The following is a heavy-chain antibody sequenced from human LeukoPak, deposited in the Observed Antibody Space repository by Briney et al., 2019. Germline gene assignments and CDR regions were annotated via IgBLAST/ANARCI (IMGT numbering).Heavy chain of an antibody. J-gene: IGHJ5*02. D-gene: IGHD1-7*01. V-gene: IGHV4-59*12. CDR2: IYYSGST. Sequence: SETLSLTCTVSGGSISSYYWSWIRQPPGKGLEWIGYIYYSGSTNYNPSLKSRVTISVDTSKNQFSLKLSSVTAADTAVYYCARDSITGTTWDWFDPWGQGTLVTVSS. CDR1: GGSISSYY. CDR3: ARDSITGTTWDWFDP.